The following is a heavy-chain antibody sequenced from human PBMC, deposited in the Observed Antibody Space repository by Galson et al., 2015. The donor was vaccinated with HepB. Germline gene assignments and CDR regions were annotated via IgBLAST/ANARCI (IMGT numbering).Heavy chain of an antibody. Sequence: QSGAEVKKPGESLKISCKGSGYSFTSYWIGWARQMPGEGLEWMGIIYPGDSDTRYSPSFQGQVTISADKSISTAYLQWSSLKASDTAMYYCARLLGTDYGDYWGADPFDLWGRGTLVTVSS. CDR2: IYPGDSDT. CDR3: ARLLGTDYGDYWGADPFDL. V-gene: IGHV5-51*01. D-gene: IGHD4-17*01. J-gene: IGHJ2*01. CDR1: GYSFTSYW.